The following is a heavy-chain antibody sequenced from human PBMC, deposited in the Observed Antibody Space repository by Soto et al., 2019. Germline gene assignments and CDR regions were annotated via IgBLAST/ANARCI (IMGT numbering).Heavy chain of an antibody. CDR3: AKGGLRFLEWLSGYYYMYV. D-gene: IGHD3-3*01. CDR2: ISGSGGST. J-gene: IGHJ6*03. CDR1: GFAFSSYA. Sequence: GGSLRLSCAASGFAFSSYAMSWVRQAPGKGLEWVSAISGSGGSTYYADSGKGRFTISRDNSKNTPYLQMYSLRAEDTAVYYCAKGGLRFLEWLSGYYYMYVWGKGTTVAVSS. V-gene: IGHV3-23*01.